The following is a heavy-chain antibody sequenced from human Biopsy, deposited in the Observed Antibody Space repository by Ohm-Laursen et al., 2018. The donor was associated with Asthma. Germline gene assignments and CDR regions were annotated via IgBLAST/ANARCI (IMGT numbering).Heavy chain of an antibody. V-gene: IGHV3-11*01. D-gene: IGHD6-19*01. CDR2: INGKSNSI. CDR1: GFTFSDYY. CDR3: ARDSYSSGLYDDFES. Sequence: SLRLSCAVSGFTFSDYYMSWIRQAPVKGLEWISYINGKSNSIEYADSVKGRFTISRDNAKNSLYLQMNSLRAEDTAVYYCARDSYSSGLYDDFESWGQGTLVTVSS. J-gene: IGHJ4*02.